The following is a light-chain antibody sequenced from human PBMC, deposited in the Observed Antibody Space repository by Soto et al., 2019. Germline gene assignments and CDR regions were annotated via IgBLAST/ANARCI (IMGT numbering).Light chain of an antibody. CDR2: NDN. CDR1: SSNIGSNT. V-gene: IGLV1-44*01. CDR3: AAWDDSLNGVV. Sequence: QSVLTQPPSASGTPGQRVTISCSGSSSNIGSNTVTWYQQLPGTAPKLLIYNDNERPSGVPDRFSGSKSGTSASLAISGLQSEDEADYYCAAWDDSLNGVVFGGGTKATVL. J-gene: IGLJ3*02.